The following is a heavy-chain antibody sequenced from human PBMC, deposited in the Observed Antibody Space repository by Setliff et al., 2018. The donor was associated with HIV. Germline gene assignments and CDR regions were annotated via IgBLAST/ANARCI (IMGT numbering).Heavy chain of an antibody. J-gene: IGHJ4*02. V-gene: IGHV1-3*01. CDR2: INAGNGNT. Sequence: PGESLKISCKSSGYSFTSYWIGWVRQAPGQRLEWMGWINAGNGNTKYSQKFQGRVTMTRDTSTSTVYMELSSLRSEDTAVYYCAAWGSYYFDYWGQGTLVTVSS. D-gene: IGHD3-16*01. CDR3: AAWGSYYFDY. CDR1: GYSFTSYW.